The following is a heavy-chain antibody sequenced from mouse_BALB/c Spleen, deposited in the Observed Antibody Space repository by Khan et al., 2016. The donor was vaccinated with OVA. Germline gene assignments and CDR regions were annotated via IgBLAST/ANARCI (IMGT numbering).Heavy chain of an antibody. CDR3: ARAGYFAWFAY. V-gene: IGHV14-1*02. CDR1: DFNTKDYY. Sequence: VRLQQSGAELVRPGALVKLSRKAPDFNTKDYYIHWVIQRPEQGLEWIGWIEPEHGNTIYDPNFQGKATMPADTSSHTAYLQLSSLTSEDTAVHYSARAGYFAWFAYWGQGTMVTVSA. CDR2: IEPEHGNT. J-gene: IGHJ3*01.